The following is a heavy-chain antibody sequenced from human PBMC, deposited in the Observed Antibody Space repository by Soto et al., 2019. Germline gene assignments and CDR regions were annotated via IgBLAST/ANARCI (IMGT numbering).Heavy chain of an antibody. V-gene: IGHV4-30-2*01. CDR2: IYHSGST. Sequence: LQLQESGSGLVNPSQTLSLTCAVSGGSISSGGYSWSWIRQPPGKGLECIGYIYHSGSTYYNPSLKSRVTISGDRSKNQFSLKLSSVTAADTAVYSCARGQVVAAQHWGQGTLVTVSS. D-gene: IGHD2-15*01. CDR1: GGSISSGGYS. J-gene: IGHJ4*02. CDR3: ARGQVVAAQH.